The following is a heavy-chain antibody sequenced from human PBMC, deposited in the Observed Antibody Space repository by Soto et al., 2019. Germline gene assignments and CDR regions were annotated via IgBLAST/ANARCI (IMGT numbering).Heavy chain of an antibody. V-gene: IGHV4-34*01. Sequence: ASETLSLTCAVYGGSFSGYYWSWIRQPPGKGLEWIGEINHSGSTNYNPSLKSRVTILVDTSQNQFSLKLTSVTAADTAVYFCARGRRSGWYHFDSWGQGTLVTVSS. J-gene: IGHJ4*02. CDR2: INHSGST. CDR1: GGSFSGYY. D-gene: IGHD6-19*01. CDR3: ARGRRSGWYHFDS.